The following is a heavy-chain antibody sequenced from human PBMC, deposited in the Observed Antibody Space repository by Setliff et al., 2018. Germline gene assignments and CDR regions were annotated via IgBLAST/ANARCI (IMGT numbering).Heavy chain of an antibody. CDR2: IYTSWST. J-gene: IGHJ6*04. CDR3: ARVSGFLYVDV. Sequence: SETLSLTCTVSDDSISSRTYYWSWIRQPAGKGLEWIGHIYTSWSTVYNPSLQSRVTISVDTSKNQFSLSLSSVTAADTAVYYCARVSGFLYVDVWGKGTTVTVSS. D-gene: IGHD2-2*02. CDR1: DDSISSRTYY. V-gene: IGHV4-61*09.